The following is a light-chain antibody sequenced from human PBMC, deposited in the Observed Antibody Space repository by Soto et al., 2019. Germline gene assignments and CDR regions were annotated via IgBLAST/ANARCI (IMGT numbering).Light chain of an antibody. CDR2: GAS. CDR1: QSVSSN. Sequence: EIVMTQSPATLSVSPGERATLSCRASQSVSSNLAWYQQKLGQAPSLLIYGASTRATGIPARFSGSGSGTEFTLTISSLQSEDFAVYSCQQYNNWPLTFGGGTKVEIK. V-gene: IGKV3-15*01. CDR3: QQYNNWPLT. J-gene: IGKJ4*01.